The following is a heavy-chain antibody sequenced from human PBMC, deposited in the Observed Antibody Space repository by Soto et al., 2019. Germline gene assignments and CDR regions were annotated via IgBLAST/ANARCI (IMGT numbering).Heavy chain of an antibody. CDR1: GFIFKMYW. V-gene: IGHV3-74*01. J-gene: IGHJ4*02. Sequence: PGGSLRLSCAASGFIFKMYWMHWVRQSPGKGLVWISRIYNDGTYSDYADSVRGRFTISRDNVNDTLYLQMNNLRAEDSGLYYCTRGPRTISTGTGAYWGQGNQVTVSS. CDR2: IYNDGTYS. D-gene: IGHD3-10*01. CDR3: TRGPRTISTGTGAY.